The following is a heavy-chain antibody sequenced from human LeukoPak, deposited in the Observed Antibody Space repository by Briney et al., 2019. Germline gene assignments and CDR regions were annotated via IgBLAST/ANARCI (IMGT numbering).Heavy chain of an antibody. V-gene: IGHV4-59*01. CDR3: ASGRTLSDYEAFDV. CDR2: MFYTGSS. J-gene: IGHJ3*01. CDR1: GGSISNSY. Sequence: SETLSLTCTVSGGSISNSYWSWIRQPPGKGLEWIGYMFYTGSSSYNPSLRSRVTISVDTSKNQLSLKVTSVTAADTAIYYCASGRTLSDYEAFDVWGQGTLVTVSS. D-gene: IGHD5-12*01.